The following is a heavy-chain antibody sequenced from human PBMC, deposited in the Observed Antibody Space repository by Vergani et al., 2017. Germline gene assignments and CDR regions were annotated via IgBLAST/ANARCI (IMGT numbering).Heavy chain of an antibody. J-gene: IGHJ5*02. CDR2: IHYSENT. V-gene: IGHV4-59*11. D-gene: IGHD6-19*01. CDR3: ASDTHSGQRADR. CDR1: FDSIRNLY. Sequence: QVQLQESGPGLVKSSETLSLTCSVSFDSIRNLYCNWIRQPPGKGLEWIGSIHYSENTNYNPSLKTRVTISVDTSNNQFSLTLTSVNAADTAVYYFASDTHSGQRADRWGQGILVTVTS.